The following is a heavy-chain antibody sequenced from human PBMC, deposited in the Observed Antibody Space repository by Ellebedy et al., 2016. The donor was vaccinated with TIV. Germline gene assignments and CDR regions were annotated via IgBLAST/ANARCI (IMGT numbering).Heavy chain of an antibody. CDR1: TGSISTHY. Sequence: SETLSLTXSVSTGSISTHYWSWIRQPPGKGLEWLGIIHHSGSTKYNPSLKSRVAISIDTSKGQFSLRLSSVTAADTAVYYCARATGFGDKDYYFGMDVWGQGTTVTVSS. CDR3: ARATGFGDKDYYFGMDV. J-gene: IGHJ6*02. CDR2: IHHSGST. D-gene: IGHD3-10*01. V-gene: IGHV4-59*11.